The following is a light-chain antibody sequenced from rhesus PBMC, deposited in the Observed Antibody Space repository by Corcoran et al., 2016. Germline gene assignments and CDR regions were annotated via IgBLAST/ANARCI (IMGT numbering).Light chain of an antibody. CDR3: SSYARNYIAV. V-gene: IGLV2-13*03. CDR2: EVS. CDR1: SSDIGGYNR. J-gene: IGLJ2*01. Sequence: QAAPTQSPSVSGSPGQSVTISCTGASSDIGGYNRVSWYQHHPGKAPKLMIFEVSKRPSGVSDRFSGSKSGNPASLPISGLQAEDEADDHCSSYARNYIAVCGGWTRLTVL.